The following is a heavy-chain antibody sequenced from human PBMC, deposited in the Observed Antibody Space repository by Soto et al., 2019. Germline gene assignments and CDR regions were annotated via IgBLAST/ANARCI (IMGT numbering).Heavy chain of an antibody. J-gene: IGHJ4*02. V-gene: IGHV1-69*13. CDR3: ARDRWAYCGGDCYLFDY. D-gene: IGHD2-21*02. Sequence: SVKVSCKASGGTFSSYAISWVRQAPGQGLEWMGGIIPIFGTANYAQKFQGRVTITADESTSTAYMELSSLRSEDTAVYYCARDRWAYCGGDCYLFDYWGQGTLVTVSS. CDR2: IIPIFGTA. CDR1: GGTFSSYA.